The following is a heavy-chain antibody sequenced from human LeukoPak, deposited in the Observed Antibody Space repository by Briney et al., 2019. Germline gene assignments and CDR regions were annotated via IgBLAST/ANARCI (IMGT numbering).Heavy chain of an antibody. J-gene: IGHJ3*02. D-gene: IGHD3-16*01. V-gene: IGHV1-46*01. CDR1: GYTFTSYY. CDR3: ARAFTRLRRGGDAFDI. Sequence: ASVKVSCKASGYTFTSYYMHWVRQAPGQGLEWMGIINPSGGSTSYAQKFQGRVTMTRDMSTSTVYMELSSLRSEDTAVYYCARAFTRLRRGGDAFDIWGQGTMVTVSS. CDR2: INPSGGST.